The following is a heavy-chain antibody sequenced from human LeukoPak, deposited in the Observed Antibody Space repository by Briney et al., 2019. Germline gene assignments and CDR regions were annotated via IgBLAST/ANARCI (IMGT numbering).Heavy chain of an antibody. CDR2: IYTSGST. Sequence: SETLSLTCTVSGGSISSYYWSWIRQPAGKGLERIGRIYTSGSTNYNPSLKSRVTMSVDTSKNQFSLKLSSVTAADTAVYYCASDNDYGDYGGVDFDLWGRGTLVTVSS. CDR3: ASDNDYGDYGGVDFDL. D-gene: IGHD4-17*01. J-gene: IGHJ2*01. CDR1: GGSISSYY. V-gene: IGHV4-4*07.